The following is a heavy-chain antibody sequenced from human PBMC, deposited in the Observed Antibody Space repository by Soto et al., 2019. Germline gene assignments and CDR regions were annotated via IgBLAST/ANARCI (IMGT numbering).Heavy chain of an antibody. Sequence: DSVKVSCKASGYTFTSYDINWVRQATGQGLEWMGWMNPNSGNTGYAQKFQGRVTMTRNTSISTAYMELSSLRSEDTAVYYCARGGGSSGYYYYYYGMDVWCQGTTVSVSS. CDR2: MNPNSGNT. CDR3: ARGGGSSGYYYYYYGMDV. D-gene: IGHD3-22*01. CDR1: GYTFTSYD. J-gene: IGHJ6*02. V-gene: IGHV1-8*01.